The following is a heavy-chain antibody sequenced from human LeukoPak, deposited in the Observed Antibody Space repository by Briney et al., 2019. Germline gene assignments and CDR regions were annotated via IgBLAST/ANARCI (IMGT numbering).Heavy chain of an antibody. V-gene: IGHV3-48*03. CDR1: GFAFSSYE. Sequence: GGSLRLSCAASGFAFSSYEMNWVRKAPGKGLEWISHISSSGTTIYYADSVKGRFTISRDNAKNSLHLQMNSLRAEDTAVYYCLAYHDYWGQGTLVTVSS. CDR3: LAYHDY. D-gene: IGHD1-14*01. CDR2: ISSSGTTI. J-gene: IGHJ4*02.